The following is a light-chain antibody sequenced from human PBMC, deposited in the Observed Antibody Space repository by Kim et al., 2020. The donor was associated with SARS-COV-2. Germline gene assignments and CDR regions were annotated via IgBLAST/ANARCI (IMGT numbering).Light chain of an antibody. CDR2: VSPGGIVG. CDR1: SGYSNYM. J-gene: IGLJ1*01. V-gene: IGLV9-49*01. Sequence: QAVVTQPPSASASLGASVTLTCTLSSGYSNYMVDWVQHRAGKGPRFVMRVSPGGIVGSKGDGIPDRFSVLGSGVNRYLTIKNIQEEDEGDYHCGADHDNGNIFVYIFGGGTKVTVL. CDR3: GADHDNGNIFVYI.